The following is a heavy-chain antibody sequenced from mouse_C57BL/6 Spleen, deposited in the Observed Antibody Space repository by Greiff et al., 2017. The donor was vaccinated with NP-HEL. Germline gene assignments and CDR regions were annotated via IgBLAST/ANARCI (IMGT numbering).Heavy chain of an antibody. V-gene: IGHV1-53*01. CDR3: AKDSLITTVVATGYFDV. CDR1: GYTFTSYW. CDR2: INPSNGGT. D-gene: IGHD1-1*01. Sequence: QVQLQQPGTELVKPGASVKLSCKASGYTFTSYWMHWVKQRPGQGLEWIGNINPSNGGTNYNEKFKSKATLTVDKSSSTASMQLISLTSEESAVDYCAKDSLITTVVATGYFDVWGTGTTVTVSS. J-gene: IGHJ1*03.